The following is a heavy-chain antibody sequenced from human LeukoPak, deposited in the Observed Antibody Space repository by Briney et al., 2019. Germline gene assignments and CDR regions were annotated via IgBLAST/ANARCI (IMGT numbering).Heavy chain of an antibody. J-gene: IGHJ4*02. CDR1: GYTFTGYY. CDR3: AREEDTAMVPFDY. V-gene: IGHV1-2*02. D-gene: IGHD5-18*01. CDR2: INPNSGGT. Sequence: ASVKVSCKASGYTFTGYYMHWVRQAPGQGLEWMGWINPNSGGTNYAQKFQGRVTMTRDTSISTAYMELSRLRSDDTAVYYCAREEDTAMVPFDYWGLGTLVTVSS.